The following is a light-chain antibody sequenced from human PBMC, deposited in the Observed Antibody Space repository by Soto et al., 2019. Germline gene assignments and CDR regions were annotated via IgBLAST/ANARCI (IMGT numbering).Light chain of an antibody. Sequence: IVLAQSPGTLSLSPGERATLSCRASQSVRSNYLAWYQQKVGQAPRLLIYDASNRATGIPARFSGSGSGTDFTLTISSLEPEDFAVYYCQQRSNWPPGVTFGQGTRLEI. V-gene: IGKV3-11*01. J-gene: IGKJ5*01. CDR3: QQRSNWPPGVT. CDR1: QSVRSNY. CDR2: DAS.